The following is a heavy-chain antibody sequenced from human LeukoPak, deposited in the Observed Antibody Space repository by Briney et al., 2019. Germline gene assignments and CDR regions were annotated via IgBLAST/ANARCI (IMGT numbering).Heavy chain of an antibody. J-gene: IGHJ4*02. CDR1: GGSISSSNYY. V-gene: IGHV4-39*01. Sequence: SETLSLICIVSGGSISSSNYYWGWIRQPPGKGLEWIGRIYYSGSTYYNPSLKSRVTISVDTSKNQFSLKLTSVTAADTAVYYCARTFYDILTSSYFGSSQLFDYWGQGTLVTVSS. D-gene: IGHD3-9*01. CDR2: IYYSGST. CDR3: ARTFYDILTSSYFGSSQLFDY.